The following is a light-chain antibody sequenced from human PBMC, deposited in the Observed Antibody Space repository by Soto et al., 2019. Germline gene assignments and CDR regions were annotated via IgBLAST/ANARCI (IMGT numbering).Light chain of an antibody. V-gene: IGKV1-27*01. CDR2: AAS. CDR3: QKYKNGPET. Sequence: DIQMTQSPSSLSASVGDRVTITCRASQDINNYLAWYQQKPGKVPKLLIYAASTLQSGVPSRFSGSGSGTDFTLTISSLQPGAVATYEGQKYKNGPETFGPRIRVDIK. CDR1: QDINNY. J-gene: IGKJ3*01.